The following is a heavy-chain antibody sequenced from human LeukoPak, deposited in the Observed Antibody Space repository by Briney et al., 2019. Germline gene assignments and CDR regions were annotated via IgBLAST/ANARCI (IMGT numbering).Heavy chain of an antibody. V-gene: IGHV3-23*01. Sequence: PGGSLRLSCAASGFTLSNYAMSWVRQAPGKGLEWVSAITRSGSNTYYADSVKGRFTISRDNSKNTLYLQMNSLRAEDTAVYYCAKWGDYDVLTGYYVSDYWGQGTLVTVSS. CDR3: AKWGDYDVLTGYYVSDY. CDR2: ITRSGSNT. CDR1: GFTLSNYA. J-gene: IGHJ4*02. D-gene: IGHD3-9*01.